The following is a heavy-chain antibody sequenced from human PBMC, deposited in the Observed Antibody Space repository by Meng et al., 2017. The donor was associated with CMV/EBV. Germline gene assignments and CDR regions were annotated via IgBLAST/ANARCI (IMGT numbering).Heavy chain of an antibody. V-gene: IGHV1-2*02. Sequence: ASVKVSCKASGHTFTGYYMHWVRQAPGQGLEWMGWINSNSGGTNYAQKFQGRVTMTRDTSISTAYMELSRLRSDDTAVYYCARVTFNRNIVVVPAAMVYWGQGTLVTVSS. J-gene: IGHJ4*02. D-gene: IGHD2-2*01. CDR2: INSNSGGT. CDR3: ARVTFNRNIVVVPAAMVY. CDR1: GHTFTGYY.